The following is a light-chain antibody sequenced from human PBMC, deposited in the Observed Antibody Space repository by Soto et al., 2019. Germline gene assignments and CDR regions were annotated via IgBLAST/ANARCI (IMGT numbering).Light chain of an antibody. CDR3: QQYNSG. J-gene: IGKJ1*01. CDR2: KAS. Sequence: DIQMTQSPSTLSASVGDRVTITCRASQSIGTWMAWYQQKPGKAPRLRIYKASSLESGVPSRFSGSGYGTEFTLTISSLQPDDFATYYCQQYNSGFGQGTKVEIK. CDR1: QSIGTW. V-gene: IGKV1-5*03.